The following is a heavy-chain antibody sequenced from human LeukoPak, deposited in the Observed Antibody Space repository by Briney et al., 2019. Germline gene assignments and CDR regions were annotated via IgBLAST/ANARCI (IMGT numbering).Heavy chain of an antibody. Sequence: GGSLRLSCAASGFIFSSYGMHWVRQAPGKGLEWVAFIRYDGIKKYYADSVKGRFTISRDNSKNTLYLQMNSLRAEDTAVYYCAKAEVVVTARFDYWGQGTLVTVSS. CDR1: GFIFSSYG. J-gene: IGHJ4*02. D-gene: IGHD2-21*02. V-gene: IGHV3-30*02. CDR2: IRYDGIKK. CDR3: AKAEVVVTARFDY.